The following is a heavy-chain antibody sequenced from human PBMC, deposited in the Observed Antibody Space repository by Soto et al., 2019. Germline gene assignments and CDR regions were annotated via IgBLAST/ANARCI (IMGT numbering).Heavy chain of an antibody. V-gene: IGHV4-59*01. CDR3: AREQYNWNL. Sequence: YWTWIRHPPGKGLEWIGYVYHTGHTYYNPSLKSRVTISLDTSKNQVSLRLKSVTAADTAVYYCAREQYNWNLWGQGTLGTGS. D-gene: IGHD1-20*01. CDR1: Y. J-gene: IGHJ4*02. CDR2: VYHTGHT.